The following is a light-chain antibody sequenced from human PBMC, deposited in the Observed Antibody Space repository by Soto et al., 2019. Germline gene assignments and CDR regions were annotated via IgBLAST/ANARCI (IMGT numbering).Light chain of an antibody. Sequence: DIQMTQSPSTLSASVGDRVTITCRASQSISSYLAWYQQRPGKAPKLLIYKASSLDSGVPSRFSGSGSRTEFTLTINSLQPDDFANYYCQQYNTYSTFGQGTKVEIK. CDR1: QSISSY. V-gene: IGKV1-5*03. CDR2: KAS. J-gene: IGKJ1*01. CDR3: QQYNTYST.